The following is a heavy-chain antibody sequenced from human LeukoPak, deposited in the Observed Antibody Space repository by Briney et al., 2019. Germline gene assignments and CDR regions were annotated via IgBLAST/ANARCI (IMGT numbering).Heavy chain of an antibody. D-gene: IGHD1-26*01. CDR1: GYTFTTYA. Sequence: GASVKVSCKASGYTFTTYAMHWVRQAPGQRLEWMGWINAGNGNTKYSQKFQARVTITRDTSASTAYMELSSLRSEDTAVYYCARETVGATMGDVDYWGQGTLVTVSS. V-gene: IGHV1-3*01. CDR2: INAGNGNT. J-gene: IGHJ4*02. CDR3: ARETVGATMGDVDY.